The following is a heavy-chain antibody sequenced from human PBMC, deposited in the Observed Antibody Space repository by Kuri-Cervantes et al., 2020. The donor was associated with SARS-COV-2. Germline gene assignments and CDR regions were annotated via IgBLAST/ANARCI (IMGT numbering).Heavy chain of an antibody. J-gene: IGHJ5*02. D-gene: IGHD1-26*01. CDR2: IYYSGST. CDR1: GGSISSHY. CDR3: ARDVGGSYYFPWFDP. Sequence: SETLSLTCTVSGGSISSHYRSWIRQPPGKGLEWIGYIYYSGSTNYNPSLKSRVTISVDTSKNQFSLKLSSVTAADTAVCYCARDVGGSYYFPWFDPWGQGTLVTVSS. V-gene: IGHV4-59*11.